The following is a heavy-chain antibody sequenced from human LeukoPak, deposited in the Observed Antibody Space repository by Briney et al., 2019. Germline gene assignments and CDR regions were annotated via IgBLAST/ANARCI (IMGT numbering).Heavy chain of an antibody. CDR2: IYYSGST. CDR1: GGSISPYY. Sequence: SETLSLTCTVSGGSISPYYWSWIRQPPGNGLEWIGYIYYSGSTYYNPSLKSRVTFSVDTSKNQFSLELSSVTAADTAVYYCARLLSSDWYKGAFDIWGQGTMVTVSS. V-gene: IGHV4-59*04. J-gene: IGHJ3*02. D-gene: IGHD6-19*01. CDR3: ARLLSSDWYKGAFDI.